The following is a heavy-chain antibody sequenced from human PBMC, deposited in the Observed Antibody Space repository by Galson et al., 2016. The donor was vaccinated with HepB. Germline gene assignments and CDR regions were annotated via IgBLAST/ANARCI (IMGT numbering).Heavy chain of an antibody. V-gene: IGHV3-7*03. CDR3: ARAASGWFFDWFDP. CDR2: IKQDGSEK. J-gene: IGHJ5*02. CDR1: GFIFSTYW. Sequence: SLRLSCAASGFIFSTYWMSWVRQAPGRGLEWVANIKQDGSEKYYVDSVKGRFTISRDNAKNSLYLQMNSLRAEDTAVYYCARAASGWFFDWFDPWGQGTQVTVSS. D-gene: IGHD6-19*01.